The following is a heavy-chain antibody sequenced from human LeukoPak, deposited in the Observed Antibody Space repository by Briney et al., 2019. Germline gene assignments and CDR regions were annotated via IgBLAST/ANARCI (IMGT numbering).Heavy chain of an antibody. D-gene: IGHD6-19*01. CDR3: AKRIYGWYHIDH. CDR1: GFSFSDYA. Sequence: PGGSLRLSCSASGFSFSDYAMSWVRQAPGKGLEWVSAITGPGEGTWYADSVQGRFTTSRDNSKNTLYLQMNSLSAEDTAVYFCAKRIYGWYHIDHWGQGTLVTVSS. V-gene: IGHV3-23*01. CDR2: ITGPGEGT. J-gene: IGHJ4*02.